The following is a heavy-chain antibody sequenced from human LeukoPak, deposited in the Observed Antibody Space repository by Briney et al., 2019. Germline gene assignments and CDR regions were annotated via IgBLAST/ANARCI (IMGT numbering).Heavy chain of an antibody. V-gene: IGHV3-48*03. Sequence: PGGSLRLSCAASGFTFSSYEMNWVRQAPGKGLEWVSYISSSGSTIYYADSVKGRFTTSRDNAKNSLYLQMNSLRAEDTAVYYCARVGFSSGYYYSFLYYFDYWGQGTLVAVSS. CDR2: ISSSGSTI. CDR1: GFTFSSYE. D-gene: IGHD3-22*01. CDR3: ARVGFSSGYYYSFLYYFDY. J-gene: IGHJ4*02.